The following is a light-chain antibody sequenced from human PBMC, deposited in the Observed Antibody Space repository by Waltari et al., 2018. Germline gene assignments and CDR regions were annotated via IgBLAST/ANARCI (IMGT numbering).Light chain of an antibody. CDR2: DIS. J-gene: IGKJ1*01. CDR3: QQRNTWPWT. V-gene: IGKV3-11*01. CDR1: QGVSSY. Sequence: EIVLTQSPATLSLSPGERATRSCRAGQGVSSYLAWYQQKPGQAPRLLIYDISDRATGIPARFSGSGSGTDFTLTISSLEPEDFAVYYCQQRNTWPWTFGQGTKVEIK.